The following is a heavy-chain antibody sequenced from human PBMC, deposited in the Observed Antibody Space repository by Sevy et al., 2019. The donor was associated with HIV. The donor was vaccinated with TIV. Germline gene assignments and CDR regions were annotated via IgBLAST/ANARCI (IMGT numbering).Heavy chain of an antibody. CDR1: GFTFSSYG. D-gene: IGHD5-12*01. V-gene: IGHV3-21*06. CDR3: AREGGYSDQGMDV. Sequence: GGSLRLSCGASGFTFSSYGMSWVRQAPGKGLEWISTISESDERIKHADSVKGRFTISRDNAKNSLYLQMNSLRAEDTAVYYCAREGGYSDQGMDVWGQGTTVTVSS. CDR2: ISESDERI. J-gene: IGHJ6*02.